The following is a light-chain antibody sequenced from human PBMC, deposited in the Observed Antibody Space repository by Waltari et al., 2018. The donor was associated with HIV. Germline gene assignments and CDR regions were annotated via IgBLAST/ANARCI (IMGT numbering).Light chain of an antibody. CDR1: ESIGTA. Sequence: DIHMTQSPSSVSASVGDRVTITWRATESIGTALAWYQQKPHRPPNLLMFDASRLQTGVPSRFSGSGSGTHFNLTMSRLQPEDCATYFCQHAHAFRHTFGRGTRLQI. CDR2: DAS. V-gene: IGKV1-12*01. J-gene: IGKJ2*01. CDR3: QHAHAFRHT.